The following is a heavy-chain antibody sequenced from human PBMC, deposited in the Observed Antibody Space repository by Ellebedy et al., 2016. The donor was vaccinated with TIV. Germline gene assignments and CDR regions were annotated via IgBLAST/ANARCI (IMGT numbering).Heavy chain of an antibody. J-gene: IGHJ4*02. Sequence: MPSETLSLTCTVSGGSISSYYWSWIRQPPGKGLECIGYIYYSGTTNYNPSLKSRVPISVDTSKNQFSLKLSSMTAADTAVYSCARRGGGCGEGELDFWGQGTLVTVSS. CDR3: ARRGGGCGEGELDF. CDR2: IYYSGTT. D-gene: IGHD3-10*01. V-gene: IGHV4-59*01. CDR1: GGSISSYY.